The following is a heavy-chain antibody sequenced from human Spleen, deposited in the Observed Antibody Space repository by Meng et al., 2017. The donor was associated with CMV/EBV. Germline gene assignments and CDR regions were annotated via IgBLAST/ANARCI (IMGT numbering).Heavy chain of an antibody. CDR1: EDSVSSNSAA. J-gene: IGHJ4*02. CDR3: ARDREDSSGYDY. D-gene: IGHD3-22*01. V-gene: IGHV6-1*01. CDR2: TYYRSKWYN. Sequence: VQVQQSVSGLVKRLQTLSLTCAISEDSVSSNSAAWNWIRQCPSRGLEWLGRTYYRSKWYNDYAVSVKSRITIYPDTSKNQFSLQLNSVTPEDTAVYYCARDREDSSGYDYWGQGTLVTVSS.